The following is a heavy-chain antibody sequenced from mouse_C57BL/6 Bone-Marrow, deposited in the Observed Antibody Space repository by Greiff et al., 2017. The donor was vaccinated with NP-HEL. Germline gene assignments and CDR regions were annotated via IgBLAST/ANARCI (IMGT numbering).Heavy chain of an antibody. D-gene: IGHD4-1*01. J-gene: IGHJ3*01. V-gene: IGHV1-26*01. Sequence: VQLQQSGPELVKPGASVKISCKASGYTFTDYYMNWVKQSHGKSLEWIGDINPNNGGTSYNQKFKGKATLTVDKSSRPAYMELRSLTSEYSAVYYCARGALGGVFAYWGQGTLVTVSA. CDR1: GYTFTDYY. CDR3: ARGALGGVFAY. CDR2: INPNNGGT.